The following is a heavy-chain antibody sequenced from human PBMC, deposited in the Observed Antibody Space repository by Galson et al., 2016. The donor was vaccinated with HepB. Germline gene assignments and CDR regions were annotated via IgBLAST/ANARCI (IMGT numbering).Heavy chain of an antibody. V-gene: IGHV3-11*05. CDR3: ARESPRGGWGSGVDY. CDR2: ISSRSTYT. Sequence: SLRLSCAASGFRFSDYYMSWIRQAPGKGLEWISCISSRSTYTRYADSVTGRFTISRDNVKNSLYLQMNSLRVEDTAVYYCARESPRGGWGSGVDYWGQGTLVTVSS. D-gene: IGHD3-10*01. J-gene: IGHJ4*02. CDR1: GFRFSDYY.